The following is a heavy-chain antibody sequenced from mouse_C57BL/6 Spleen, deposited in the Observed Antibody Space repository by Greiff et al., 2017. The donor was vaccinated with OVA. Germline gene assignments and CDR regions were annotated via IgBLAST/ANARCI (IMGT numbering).Heavy chain of an antibody. D-gene: IGHD2-3*01. Sequence: VQLQQSGAELVRPGASVTLSCKASGYTFTDYEMHWVKQTPVHGLEWIGAIDPETGGTAYNQKFKGKAILTADKSSSTAYMELRSLTSEDSAVYYCTRRGYYWFAYWGQGTLVTVSA. V-gene: IGHV1-15*01. CDR1: GYTFTDYE. CDR2: IDPETGGT. CDR3: TRRGYYWFAY. J-gene: IGHJ3*01.